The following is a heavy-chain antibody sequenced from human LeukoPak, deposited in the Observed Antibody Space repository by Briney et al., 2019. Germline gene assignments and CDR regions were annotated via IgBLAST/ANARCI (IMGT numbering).Heavy chain of an antibody. CDR3: VREGLERRTNFDY. CDR2: ISMNVQTT. CDR1: GFTFTSHV. J-gene: IGHJ4*02. V-gene: IGHV3-64D*06. Sequence: QPGGSLRLPCSASGFTFTSHVMHWVRQAPGKGLQYVSGISMNVQTTYYAGSVKGRFTISRDSSKNTVYLQMNGLTAEDTAVYYCVREGLERRTNFDYWGQGTLVSVSS. D-gene: IGHD1-1*01.